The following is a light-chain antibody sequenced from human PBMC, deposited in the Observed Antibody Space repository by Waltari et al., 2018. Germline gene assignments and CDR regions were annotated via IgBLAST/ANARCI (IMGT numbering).Light chain of an antibody. CDR3: QQFHSYPFT. V-gene: IGKV1-9*01. J-gene: IGKJ3*01. Sequence: DIQLTQSPSFLSASVGDRVTITCRASQAISNYLAWYHQKPGRAPKLLIYAASTLQSGVSSRFSGSGSGTEFTLTISSLRPEDFATYYCQQFHSYPFTFGPGTKVDIK. CDR2: AAS. CDR1: QAISNY.